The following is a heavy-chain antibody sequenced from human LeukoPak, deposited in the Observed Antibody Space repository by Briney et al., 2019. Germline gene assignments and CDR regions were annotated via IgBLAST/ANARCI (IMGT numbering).Heavy chain of an antibody. CDR2: IYYNGIT. CDR1: GGSISSYY. J-gene: IGHJ6*02. D-gene: IGHD3-16*02. V-gene: IGHV4-59*08. CDR3: VPVIGHGMGV. Sequence: SETLSLTCTVSGGSISSYYWSWIRQPPGKGLEWVGYIYYNGITNYNPSLESRVTILVDTSKNQFSLKLSSVTAADTAVYYAVPVIGHGMGVWGQGTTVTVSS.